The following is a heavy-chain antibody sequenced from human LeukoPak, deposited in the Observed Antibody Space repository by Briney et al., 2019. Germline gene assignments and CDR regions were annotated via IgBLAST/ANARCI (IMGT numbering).Heavy chain of an antibody. CDR3: AREGFHLALDL. J-gene: IGHJ5*02. V-gene: IGHV1-18*01. CDR2: MSVYNGDT. CDR1: GYIFTSYG. Sequence: ASVKVSCKASGYIFTSYGMSWVRQAPGQGLEWVGWMSVYNGDTNYAQHLQDRVTMTTDTSTSTAFMELRTLRSDDTAVYYCAREGFHLALDLWGQGTLVTVSS.